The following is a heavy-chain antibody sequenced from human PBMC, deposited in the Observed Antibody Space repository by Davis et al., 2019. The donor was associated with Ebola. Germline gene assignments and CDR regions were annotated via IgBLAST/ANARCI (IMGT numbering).Heavy chain of an antibody. J-gene: IGHJ6*02. CDR1: GFTFSSYG. D-gene: IGHD3-9*01. V-gene: IGHV3-33*08. CDR3: ARDRRVDWLLPRHYYYGMDV. Sequence: PGGSLRLSCAASGFTFSSYGMHWVRQAPGKGLEWVAVIWYDGSNKYYADSVKGRFTISRDNSKNTLYLQMNSLRAEDTAVYYCARDRRVDWLLPRHYYYGMDVWGQGTTVTVSS. CDR2: IWYDGSNK.